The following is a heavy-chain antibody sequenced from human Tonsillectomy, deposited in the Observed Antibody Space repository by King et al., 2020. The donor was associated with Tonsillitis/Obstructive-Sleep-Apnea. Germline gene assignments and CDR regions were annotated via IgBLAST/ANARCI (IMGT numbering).Heavy chain of an antibody. CDR2: ISAYNGNT. CDR3: ARDDPRLHSGDLSVFGHYYYYMDI. CDR1: GYTFSSHG. D-gene: IGHD3-16*02. Sequence: QLVQSGAEVKKPGASVTVSCKASGYTFSSHGISWVRQAPGQGLEWLGWISAYNGNTKYAQKLQGRVIMTTDTSTSTAYMELRSLISDDTAGYYCARDDPRLHSGDLSVFGHYYYYMDIWGKGTPVTV. J-gene: IGHJ6*03. V-gene: IGHV1-18*01.